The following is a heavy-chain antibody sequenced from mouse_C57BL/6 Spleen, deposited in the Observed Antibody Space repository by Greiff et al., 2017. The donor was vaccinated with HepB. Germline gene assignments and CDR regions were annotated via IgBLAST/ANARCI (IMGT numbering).Heavy chain of an antibody. CDR3: ARSGDGYYFDY. D-gene: IGHD2-3*01. V-gene: IGHV1-59*01. Sequence: VQLQQPGAELVRPGPSVKLSCKASGYTFTSYWMHWVKQRPGQGLEWIGVIDPSDSYTNYNQKFKGKATLTVDTSSSTAYMQLSSLTSEDSAVYYCARSGDGYYFDYWGQGTTLTVSS. CDR1: GYTFTSYW. CDR2: IDPSDSYT. J-gene: IGHJ2*01.